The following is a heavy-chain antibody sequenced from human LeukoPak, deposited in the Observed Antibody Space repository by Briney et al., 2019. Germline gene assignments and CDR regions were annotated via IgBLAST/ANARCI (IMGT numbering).Heavy chain of an antibody. D-gene: IGHD1-26*01. CDR2: IKRKTDGGTT. V-gene: IGHV3-15*01. CDR1: GFTFSNAW. J-gene: IGHJ3*02. Sequence: GGSLRLSCAASGFTFSNAWMSWVRQAPGKGLEWVGRIKRKTDGGTTDYAAPVKGRFTISRDDSKNTVFLQMNTLRTEDTAVYYCTTGLLRRYAFDIWGRGTMVTVSS. CDR3: TTGLLRRYAFDI.